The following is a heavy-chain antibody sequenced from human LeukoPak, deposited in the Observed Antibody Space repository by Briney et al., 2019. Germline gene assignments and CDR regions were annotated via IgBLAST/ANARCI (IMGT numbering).Heavy chain of an antibody. Sequence: SVKVSCKASGYTFTGYYMHWVRQAPGQGLEWMGGIIPIFGTANYAQKFQGRVTITADESTSTAYMELSSLRSEDTAVYYCARSLGSGSHYYYYYYMDVWGKGTTVTVSS. CDR3: ARSLGSGSHYYYYYYMDV. J-gene: IGHJ6*03. CDR2: IIPIFGTA. CDR1: GYTFTGYY. D-gene: IGHD3-10*01. V-gene: IGHV1-69*13.